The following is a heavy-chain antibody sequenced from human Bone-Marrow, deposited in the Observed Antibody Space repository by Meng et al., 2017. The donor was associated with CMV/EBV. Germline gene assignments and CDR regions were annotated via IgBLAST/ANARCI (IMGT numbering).Heavy chain of an antibody. Sequence: GGSLRLSCAASGFSFSNYAMHWVRQAPGKGLEWLAVISYDGSNKYYADSVKGRFTISRDNSKDTLYLQVNSLRAEDTAVYYCTRHLTTIFGVAVHWGQGTLVTVSS. V-gene: IGHV3-30*04. CDR1: GFSFSNYA. D-gene: IGHD3-3*01. CDR2: ISYDGSNK. CDR3: TRHLTTIFGVAVH. J-gene: IGHJ4*02.